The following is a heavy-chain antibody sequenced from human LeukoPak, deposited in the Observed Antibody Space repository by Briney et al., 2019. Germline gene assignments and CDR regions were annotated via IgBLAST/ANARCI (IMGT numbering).Heavy chain of an antibody. J-gene: IGHJ2*01. CDR2: IAADSGDIHGYT. CDR3: ARGSSPYNWYFDL. V-gene: IGHV1-18*01. D-gene: IGHD4-11*01. CDR1: GYRLRNHG. Sequence: ASVKVSCKASGYRLRNHGINWVRQAPGQGLEWVGWIAADSGDIHGYTHYAEKLQGRVSMTTDTSTDTAYMDLRSLTSDDTAVYYCARGSSPYNWYFDLWGRGTLITVSS.